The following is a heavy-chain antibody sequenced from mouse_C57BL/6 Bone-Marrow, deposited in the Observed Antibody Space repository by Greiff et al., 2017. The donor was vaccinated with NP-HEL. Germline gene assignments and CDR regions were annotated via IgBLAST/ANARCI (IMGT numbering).Heavy chain of an antibody. CDR1: GFTFSDAW. CDR2: IRNKANNHAT. V-gene: IGHV6-6*01. J-gene: IGHJ4*01. CDR3: TRLGRQLRAMDY. D-gene: IGHD3-2*02. Sequence: EVKLVESGGGLVQPGGSMKLSCAASGFTFSDAWMDWVRQSPEKGLEWVAEIRNKANNHATYYAESVKGRFTISRDDSKSSVYLQMNSLRAEDTGIYYCTRLGRQLRAMDYWGQGTSVTVSS.